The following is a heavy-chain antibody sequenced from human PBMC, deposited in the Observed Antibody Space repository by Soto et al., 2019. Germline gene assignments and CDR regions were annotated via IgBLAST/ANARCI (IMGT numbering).Heavy chain of an antibody. Sequence: QVQLVESGGGVVQPGRSPRLSCAASGFTFSSYAMHWVRQAPGKGLEWVAVISYDGSNKYYADSVKGRFTISRDNSKNTLYLQMNSLRAEDTAVYYCASSEMATILTTWGQGTLVTVSS. J-gene: IGHJ5*02. CDR3: ASSEMATILTT. D-gene: IGHD5-12*01. CDR1: GFTFSSYA. V-gene: IGHV3-30-3*01. CDR2: ISYDGSNK.